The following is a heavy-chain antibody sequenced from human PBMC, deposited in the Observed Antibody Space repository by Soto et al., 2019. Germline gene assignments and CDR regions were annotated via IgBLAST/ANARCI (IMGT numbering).Heavy chain of an antibody. Sequence: PSESMAIACAVSGGSMSSGGDDGSWHRQHPGKGLEWIGYIYYSGSTYYNPSLKSRVTISVDTSKNQFSLKLSSVTAADTAVYYCARYPKPIRYPTVNHLLGRPDNNWFDPWGQGTLVTVSS. D-gene: IGHD4-17*01. J-gene: IGHJ5*02. CDR3: ARYPKPIRYPTVNHLLGRPDNNWFDP. CDR1: GGSMSSGGDD. CDR2: IYYSGST. V-gene: IGHV4-31*11.